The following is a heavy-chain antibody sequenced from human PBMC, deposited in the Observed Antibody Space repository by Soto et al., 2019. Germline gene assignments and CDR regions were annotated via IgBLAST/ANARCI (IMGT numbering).Heavy chain of an antibody. D-gene: IGHD1-20*01. J-gene: IGHJ6*02. V-gene: IGHV1-69*12. CDR1: GGTFSSYA. Sequence: QVQLVQSGAEVKKPGSSVKVSCKASGGTFSSYAISWVRQAPGQGLEWMGGIIPIFGTANYAQKFQGRVTITAAESTSTAYMELRSLRSEDTAVYYCARSITGTVSYYYGMDVWGQGTTVTVSS. CDR3: ARSITGTVSYYYGMDV. CDR2: IIPIFGTA.